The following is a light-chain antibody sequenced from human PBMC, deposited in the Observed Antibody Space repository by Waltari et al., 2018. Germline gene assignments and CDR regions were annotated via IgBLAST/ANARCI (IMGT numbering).Light chain of an antibody. Sequence: IVLTQSPATLSLSPGESATLSCRASPSVSSYLAWYQQKPGQAPRLLIYDASNRATGIPARFSGSGSGTDFTLTISSLEPEDFAVYYCQQRSNWPRGTFGQGTKVEIK. V-gene: IGKV3-11*01. CDR1: PSVSSY. CDR2: DAS. CDR3: QQRSNWPRGT. J-gene: IGKJ1*01.